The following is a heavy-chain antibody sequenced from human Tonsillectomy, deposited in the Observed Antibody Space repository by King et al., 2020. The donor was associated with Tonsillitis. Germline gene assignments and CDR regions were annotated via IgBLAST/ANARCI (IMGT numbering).Heavy chain of an antibody. J-gene: IGHJ4*02. Sequence: VQLVESGGGLVMPGGSLRLSCAASGFTFSDAWMSWVRQAPGKGLEWIGRIKSKTSGGTASYAAPVKGRFTISRDDSQSTMYLQMNSLKIEDTAIYYCTPEGNTYDFHSFPRWGEETLVTVSS. D-gene: IGHD3/OR15-3a*01. CDR2: IKSKTSGGTA. CDR1: GFTFSDAW. V-gene: IGHV3-15*01. CDR3: TPEGNTYDFHSFPR.